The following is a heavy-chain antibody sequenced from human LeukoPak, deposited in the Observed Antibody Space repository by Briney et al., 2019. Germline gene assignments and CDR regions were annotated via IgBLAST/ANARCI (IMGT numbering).Heavy chain of an antibody. V-gene: IGHV4-39*07. D-gene: IGHD2-2*02. CDR2: IYYSGST. Sequence: KASETLSLTCTVSGGSISSSSYYWGWIRQPPGKGLEWIGRIYYSGSTNYNPSLKSRVTISVDTSKNQFSLRLTSVTAADTAVYYCARHPYTYWFFDLWGRGTLVTVSS. J-gene: IGHJ2*01. CDR3: ARHPYTYWFFDL. CDR1: GGSISSSSYY.